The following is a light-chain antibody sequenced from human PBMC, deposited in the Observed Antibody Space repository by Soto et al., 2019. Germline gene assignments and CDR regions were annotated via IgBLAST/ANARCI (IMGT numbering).Light chain of an antibody. Sequence: DIQMTQSPSTLSASVGDRVTITCRASQRISSWLAWYQQKPGKAPTLLIYDASNLESGVPSRFSGSESGTEFTLTIRSLQPDDFATYYCQQYHDYWTFGQGTKVEMK. V-gene: IGKV1-5*01. CDR1: QRISSW. CDR2: DAS. J-gene: IGKJ1*01. CDR3: QQYHDYWT.